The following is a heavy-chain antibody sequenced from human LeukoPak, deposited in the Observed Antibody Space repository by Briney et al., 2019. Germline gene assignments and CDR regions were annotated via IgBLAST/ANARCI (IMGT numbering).Heavy chain of an antibody. CDR1: GGTFSSYA. J-gene: IGHJ5*02. CDR2: IIPIFGAA. D-gene: IGHD3-3*01. V-gene: IGHV1-69*06. Sequence: SVKVTCKASGGTFSSYAISWVRQAPGQGLEWMGGIIPIFGAANYAQKFQGRVTITADKSTSTAYMELSSLRSEDTAVYYCARPGGSTAYYDFWSGNNWFDPWGQGTLVTVSS. CDR3: ARPGGSTAYYDFWSGNNWFDP.